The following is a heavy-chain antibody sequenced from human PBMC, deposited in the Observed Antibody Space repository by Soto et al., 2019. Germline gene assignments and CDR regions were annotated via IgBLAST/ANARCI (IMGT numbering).Heavy chain of an antibody. J-gene: IGHJ4*02. CDR2: IIPLFGTA. V-gene: IGHV1-69*01. CDR1: GGTFSTYA. D-gene: IGHD3-22*01. Sequence: QVQLVQSGAEVKKPGSSVKVSCKASGGTFSTYASDWVRQAPGQGLEWMGGIIPLFGTAKYAQNFQGRITITADESTNTAYMELRSLRSQDTAVYYCARGVHYDSSGYYYFYWGQGTLVTVSS. CDR3: ARGVHYDSSGYYYFY.